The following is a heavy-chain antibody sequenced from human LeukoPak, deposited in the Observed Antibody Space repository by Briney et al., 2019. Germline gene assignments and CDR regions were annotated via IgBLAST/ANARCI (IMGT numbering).Heavy chain of an antibody. CDR1: GFTFDDYA. J-gene: IGHJ4*02. Sequence: PGRSLRLSCAASGFTFDDYAMHWVRQAPGKGLEWVSGISWNSGSIGYADSVKGRFTISRDNAKNSLYLQMNSLRAEDTALYYCAKDDGYSYGYYFDYWGQGTLVTVSS. D-gene: IGHD5-18*01. CDR2: ISWNSGSI. V-gene: IGHV3-9*01. CDR3: AKDDGYSYGYYFDY.